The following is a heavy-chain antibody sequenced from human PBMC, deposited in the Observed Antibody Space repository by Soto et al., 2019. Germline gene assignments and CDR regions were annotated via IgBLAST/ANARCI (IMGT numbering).Heavy chain of an antibody. CDR2: IYPGDSDT. Sequence: GESLKISCKGSGYSFTTYWIGWVRQMPGKGLEGMVIIYPGDSDTRYSPSIQGQVTISADKSINTSYLQLSSLKASDTAIYYCARQAAAGKYYYAMDVWGQGT. J-gene: IGHJ6*02. CDR3: ARQAAAGKYYYAMDV. V-gene: IGHV5-51*01. D-gene: IGHD6-13*01. CDR1: GYSFTTYW.